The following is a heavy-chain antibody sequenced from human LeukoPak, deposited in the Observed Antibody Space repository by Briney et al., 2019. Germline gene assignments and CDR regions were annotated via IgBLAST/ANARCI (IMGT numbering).Heavy chain of an antibody. Sequence: PSETLSLTCTVSGGSIGSHYWSWIRQPPGEGLEWIGYIYYSGTTSYNPSLKSRVTISVDTSKNQFSLKLSSVTAADTAVYYCARVGEDYDFWSGYPTGFDPWGQGTLVTVSS. J-gene: IGHJ5*02. D-gene: IGHD3-3*01. CDR2: IYYSGTT. CDR3: ARVGEDYDFWSGYPTGFDP. CDR1: GGSIGSHY. V-gene: IGHV4-59*11.